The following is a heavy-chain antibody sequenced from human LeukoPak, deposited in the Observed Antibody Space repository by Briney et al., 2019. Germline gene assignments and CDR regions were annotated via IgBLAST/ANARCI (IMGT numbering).Heavy chain of an antibody. J-gene: IGHJ4*02. V-gene: IGHV3-7*01. CDR2: IKPDGSEK. Sequence: GGSLRLSCAASGFTFSSYWMSWVRQAPGKGLEWVANIKPDGSEKYYVDSVGGRFTISRDNAKNSLYLQMNSLRAEDTAVYFCRYSSRGGFDYWGQGTLVTVSS. D-gene: IGHD6-13*01. CDR1: GFTFSSYW. CDR3: RYSSRGGFDY.